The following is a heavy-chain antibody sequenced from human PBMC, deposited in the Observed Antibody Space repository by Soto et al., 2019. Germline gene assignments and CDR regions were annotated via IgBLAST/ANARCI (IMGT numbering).Heavy chain of an antibody. V-gene: IGHV3-23*01. CDR1: GFILENFV. J-gene: IGHJ5*02. D-gene: IGHD1-26*01. CDR3: AKNQGVELVPLATVDWFDP. Sequence: GESLRRSWAASGFILENFVMSWVRQAPGKGLEWISSISGSGFKKYYADSVKGRFTISRDNSKSTVYLELNNLSAEDTAVYHCAKNQGVELVPLATVDWFDPWGQGSVVTVSS. CDR2: ISGSGFKK.